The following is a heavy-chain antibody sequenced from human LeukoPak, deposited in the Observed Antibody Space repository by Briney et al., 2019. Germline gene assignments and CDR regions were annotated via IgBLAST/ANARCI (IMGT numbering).Heavy chain of an antibody. D-gene: IGHD4-17*01. V-gene: IGHV3-30*02. Sequence: GGSLRLSCATSGFTFSYHNMHWVRQAPGKGLEGVAFMRYDGSNKEYADPVKGRFTISRDTSKSTLFLQMNRLRPEDTAIYYCARASPDYGDYDYYFVYWGQGTLVAVSS. J-gene: IGHJ4*02. CDR2: MRYDGSNK. CDR1: GFTFSYHN. CDR3: ARASPDYGDYDYYFVY.